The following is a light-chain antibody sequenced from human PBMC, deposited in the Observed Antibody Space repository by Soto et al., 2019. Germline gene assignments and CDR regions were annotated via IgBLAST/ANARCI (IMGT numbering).Light chain of an antibody. CDR3: QSYDGTLTGVI. V-gene: IGLV1-40*01. CDR2: NNH. J-gene: IGLJ2*01. CDR1: SSNIGEGYD. Sequence: QSVLTQPPSVSGAPGQSVTISCTGTSSNIGEGYDIHWYQQPPGTAPKLVIYNNHNRPSGVPDRFSGSKSGTSGSLAITGLQAEDEADYFCQSYDGTLTGVIFGGGTKLTVL.